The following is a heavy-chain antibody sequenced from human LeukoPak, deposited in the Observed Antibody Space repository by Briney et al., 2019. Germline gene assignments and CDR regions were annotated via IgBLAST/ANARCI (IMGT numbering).Heavy chain of an antibody. CDR3: TRESGAFSPFGF. CDR1: GGSIMTTNW. J-gene: IGHJ4*02. D-gene: IGHD1-26*01. Sequence: SGTLSLTCDVSGGSIMTTNWWSLVRQPPNKGLEWIGEVHLSGATNYNPSLESRVTMSIDTSKNHLSLELTSVTAADTAMYYCTRESGAFSPFGFWGQGTLVTVSS. CDR2: VHLSGAT. V-gene: IGHV4-4*02.